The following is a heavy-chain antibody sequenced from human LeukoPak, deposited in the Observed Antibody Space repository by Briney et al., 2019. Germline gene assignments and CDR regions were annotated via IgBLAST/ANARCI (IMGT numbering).Heavy chain of an antibody. CDR2: MNPNSGNT. D-gene: IGHD3-3*01. Sequence: GASVKVSCKGSGYTFTSYDINWVRQATGQGLEWMGWMNPNSGNTGYAQKFQGRVTMTRNTPISTAYMELSSLRSEDTAVYYCARRGYYDFWSGYPFDYWGQGTLVTVSS. CDR3: ARRGYYDFWSGYPFDY. J-gene: IGHJ4*02. CDR1: GYTFTSYD. V-gene: IGHV1-8*01.